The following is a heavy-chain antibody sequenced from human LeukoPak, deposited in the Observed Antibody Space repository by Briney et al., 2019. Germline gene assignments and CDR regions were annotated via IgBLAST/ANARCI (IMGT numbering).Heavy chain of an antibody. D-gene: IGHD3-22*01. CDR1: GGSISSGSYY. CDR2: IYTSGST. CDR3: ARESDSSGYPYWYFDL. Sequence: PSETLSLTRTVSGGSISSGSYYWSWIRQPAGKGLEWIGRIYTSGSTNYNPSLKSRVTMSVDTSKNQFSLKLSSVTAADTAVYYCARESDSSGYPYWYFDLWGRGTLVTVSS. J-gene: IGHJ2*01. V-gene: IGHV4-61*02.